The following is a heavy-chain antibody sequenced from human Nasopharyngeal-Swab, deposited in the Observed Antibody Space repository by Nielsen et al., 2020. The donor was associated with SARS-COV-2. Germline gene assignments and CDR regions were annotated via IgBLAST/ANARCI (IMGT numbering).Heavy chain of an antibody. V-gene: IGHV3-7*01. Sequence: GESLKISCVASGFTFRDYWMSWVRQAPAKGLEWVASIKQDGSEKNYVDSVKGRFTISRDNAKNSLFLQMDSLRTEDTAFYYCARVGGHTSPMGSWGQGTLVTVSS. CDR1: GFTFRDYW. D-gene: IGHD3-10*01. CDR3: ARVGGHTSPMGS. CDR2: IKQDGSEK. J-gene: IGHJ4*02.